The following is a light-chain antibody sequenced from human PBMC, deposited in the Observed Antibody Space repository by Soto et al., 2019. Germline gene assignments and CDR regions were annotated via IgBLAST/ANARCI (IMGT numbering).Light chain of an antibody. CDR3: QQYGSSPWT. V-gene: IGKV3-20*01. J-gene: IGKJ1*01. CDR1: QSVSSNY. CDR2: GAS. Sequence: EIVLTQSPGTLSLSPGERATLSCRASQSVSSNYLAWYQQTPGQAPRPLIYGASSRATGIPDRFSGSGAGKDSTLTISRLESEDFAVYYCQQYGSSPWTFGQGTKVEIK.